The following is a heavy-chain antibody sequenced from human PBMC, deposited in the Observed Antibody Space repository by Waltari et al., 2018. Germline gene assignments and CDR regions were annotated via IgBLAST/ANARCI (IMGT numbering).Heavy chain of an antibody. CDR1: GXTFSSYW. D-gene: IGHD6-13*01. CDR2: INSDXSGT. CDR3: ARGXGGIGDY. Sequence: EVQLVESGGGLVQPGGSLRLSXAASGXTFSSYWMHWVRQVPGKGLVWVSRINSDXSGTNYADSVKGXFTXSRXXXKXTLYLQMXXXRAEXTAVYYCARGXGGIGDYXGQGTLVIVXS. V-gene: IGHV3-74*01. J-gene: IGHJ4*02.